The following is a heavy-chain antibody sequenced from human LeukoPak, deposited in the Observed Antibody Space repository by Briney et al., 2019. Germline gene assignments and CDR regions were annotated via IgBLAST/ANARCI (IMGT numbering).Heavy chain of an antibody. D-gene: IGHD3-10*01. Sequence: PGGSLRLSCAASGLIFSNYWMTWVRQAPGKGLEWVADIKEDGSETYYVDSVKGRFTISRDNDKNTLYLQMNSLRAEDTAVYYCEAYGSVWGQGTLVTVSS. V-gene: IGHV3-7*03. J-gene: IGHJ4*02. CDR1: GLIFSNYW. CDR2: IKEDGSET. CDR3: EAYGSV.